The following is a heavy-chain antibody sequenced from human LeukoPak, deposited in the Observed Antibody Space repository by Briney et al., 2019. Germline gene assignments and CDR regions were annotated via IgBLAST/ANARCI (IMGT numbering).Heavy chain of an antibody. J-gene: IGHJ6*02. CDR1: GFTFSDYY. V-gene: IGHV3-11*01. CDR3: ARDQAGYSSGRSDEYYYYGMDV. Sequence: GGSLRLSCAASGFTFSDYYMSWIRQAPGKGLEWVSYISSSGSTIYYADSVKGRFTISRDNAKNSLYLQMNSLRAEDTAVYYCARDQAGYSSGRSDEYYYYGMDVWGPRTTVTVSS. D-gene: IGHD6-19*01. CDR2: ISSSGSTI.